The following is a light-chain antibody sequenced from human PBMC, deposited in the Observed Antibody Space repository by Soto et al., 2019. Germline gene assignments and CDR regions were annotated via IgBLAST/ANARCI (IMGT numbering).Light chain of an antibody. CDR3: QQYGTSPFT. V-gene: IGKV3-20*01. CDR1: QSVTSRN. Sequence: EIVLTQSPGTLSLSPGERATLSCRASQSVTSRNLAWYQQKPGQAPRLLIYGASSGATGIPDRFSGSASGTDFTLTISRLEPEDFAVYYCQQYGTSPFTFGPGTKVDIK. CDR2: GAS. J-gene: IGKJ3*01.